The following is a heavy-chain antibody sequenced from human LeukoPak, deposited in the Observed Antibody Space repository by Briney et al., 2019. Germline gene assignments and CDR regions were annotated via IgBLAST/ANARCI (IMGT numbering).Heavy chain of an antibody. V-gene: IGHV3-23*01. D-gene: IGHD2-2*01. CDR1: GFTFSSYA. CDR3: AKGMAVRYCSSTSCYYGMDV. J-gene: IGHJ6*02. CDR2: ISGSGGST. Sequence: GGSLRLSCAASGFTFSSYAMSWDRQAPGKGLEWVSAISGSGGSTYYADSVKGRFTISRDNSKNTLYLQMNSLRAEDTAVYYCAKGMAVRYCSSTSCYYGMDVWGQGTTVTVSS.